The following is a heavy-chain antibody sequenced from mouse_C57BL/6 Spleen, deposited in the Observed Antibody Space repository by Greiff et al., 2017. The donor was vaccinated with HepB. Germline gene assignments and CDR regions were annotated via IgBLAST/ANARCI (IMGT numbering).Heavy chain of an antibody. CDR1: GFTFSSYG. V-gene: IGHV5-6*01. Sequence: EVKLMESGGDLVKPGGSLKLSCAASGFTFSSYGMSWVRQTPDKRLEWVATISSGGSYTYYPDSVKGRFTISRDNAKNTLYLQMSSLKSEDTAMYYCARLPDWGQGTLVTVSA. J-gene: IGHJ3*01. CDR3: ARLPD. CDR2: ISSGGSYT.